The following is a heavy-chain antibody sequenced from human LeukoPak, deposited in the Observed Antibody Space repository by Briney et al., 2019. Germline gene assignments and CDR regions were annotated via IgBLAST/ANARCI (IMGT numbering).Heavy chain of an antibody. CDR1: GGSISSYY. V-gene: IGHV4-59*08. D-gene: IGHD6-19*01. Sequence: KASETLSLTCTVSGGSISSYYWSWIRQPPGKGLEWIGYIYYSGSTNYNPSLKSRVTISVDTSKNQFSLKLSSVTAADTAVYYCARHERQWLPSYFDYWGQGTLVTVSS. CDR2: IYYSGST. J-gene: IGHJ4*02. CDR3: ARHERQWLPSYFDY.